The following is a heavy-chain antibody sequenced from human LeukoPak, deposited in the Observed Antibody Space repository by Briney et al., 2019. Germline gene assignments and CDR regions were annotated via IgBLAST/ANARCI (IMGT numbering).Heavy chain of an antibody. V-gene: IGHV1-69*01. J-gene: IGHJ5*02. Sequence: SVKVSCKASGGTFSSYAISWVRQAPGQGLEWMGGIIPIFGTANYAQKFQGRVTITADESTSTAYMELSSLRSEDTAVYYCARFVRQLGTNWFDPWGQGTLVTVSS. D-gene: IGHD6-6*01. CDR3: ARFVRQLGTNWFDP. CDR2: IIPIFGTA. CDR1: GGTFSSYA.